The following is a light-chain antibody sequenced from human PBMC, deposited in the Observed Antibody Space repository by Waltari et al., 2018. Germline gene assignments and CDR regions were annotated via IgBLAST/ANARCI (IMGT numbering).Light chain of an antibody. V-gene: IGKV1-5*03. Sequence: DIQMTQSPSSLSASVGDTVTITCQANHDISDYLNWYQQKPGKAPKLLIYKASSLESGVPSRFSGSGSVTEFTLTISSLQPDDFATYYCQQYDSYQWTFGQGTKVEI. CDR3: QQYDSYQWT. J-gene: IGKJ1*01. CDR2: KAS. CDR1: HDISDY.